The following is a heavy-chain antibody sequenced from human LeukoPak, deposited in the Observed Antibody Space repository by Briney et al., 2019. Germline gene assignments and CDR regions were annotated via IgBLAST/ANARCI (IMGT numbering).Heavy chain of an antibody. V-gene: IGHV4-4*02. Sequence: SETLSLTCAVSGGSISSSNWWSWVRQPPGKGLEWIGEIYHSGSTNYNPSLKSRVTISVDKSKNQFSLKLSSVTAADTAVYYCATDSSGWYRPYFDLWGRGTLVAVSS. J-gene: IGHJ2*01. CDR1: GGSISSSNW. CDR2: IYHSGST. CDR3: ATDSSGWYRPYFDL. D-gene: IGHD6-19*01.